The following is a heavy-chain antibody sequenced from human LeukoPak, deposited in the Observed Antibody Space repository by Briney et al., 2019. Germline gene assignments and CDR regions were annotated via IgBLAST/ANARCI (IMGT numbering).Heavy chain of an antibody. Sequence: VASVKVSCKASGGTFSSYAISWVQQAPGQGLEWMGGIIPIFGTANYAQKFQGRVTITADESTSTAYMELSSLRSEDTAVYYCARDYFLREYYDSSGYYGYFDYWGQGTLVTVSS. D-gene: IGHD3-22*01. V-gene: IGHV1-69*13. CDR3: ARDYFLREYYDSSGYYGYFDY. CDR2: IIPIFGTA. J-gene: IGHJ4*02. CDR1: GGTFSSYA.